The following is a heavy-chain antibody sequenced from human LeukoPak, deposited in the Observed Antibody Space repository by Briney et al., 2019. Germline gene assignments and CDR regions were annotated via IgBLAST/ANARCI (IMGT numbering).Heavy chain of an antibody. J-gene: IGHJ5*02. CDR3: AKNRLTMVRGVLDP. CDR2: MNPNSGNT. Sequence: ASVKVSCKASGYTFTSYDINWVRQATGQGLEWMGWMNPNSGNTGYAQKFQGRVTMTRNTSISTAYMELSSLRSEDTAAYYCAKNRLTMVRGVLDPWGQGTLVTASS. V-gene: IGHV1-8*01. D-gene: IGHD3-10*01. CDR1: GYTFTSYD.